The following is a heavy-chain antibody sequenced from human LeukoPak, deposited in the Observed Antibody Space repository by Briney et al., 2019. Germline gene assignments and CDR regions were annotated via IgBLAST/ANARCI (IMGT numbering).Heavy chain of an antibody. CDR1: GGSFSGYY. CDR2: INHSGST. J-gene: IGHJ4*02. CDR3: ASIVGATFLDF. Sequence: SQTLSLTRAVYGGSFSGYYWSWIRQPPGKGLEWIGEINHSGSTNYNPSLKSRVTISVDTSKNQFSLQLSAVPPADTAVYYCASIVGATFLDFWGQGTLVTVSS. V-gene: IGHV4-34*01. D-gene: IGHD1-26*01.